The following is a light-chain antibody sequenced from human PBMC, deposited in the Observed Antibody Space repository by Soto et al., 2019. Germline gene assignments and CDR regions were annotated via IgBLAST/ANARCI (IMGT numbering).Light chain of an antibody. CDR3: QQYYSFPYT. CDR1: QGISSY. V-gene: IGKV1D-8*01. Sequence: IWLTQSPSLLSASTGDRVTISCLMSQGISSYLAWYQQKPGKAPELLIYAASTLQSGVPSRFSGSGSGTDFTLTISCLQSEDFATYYCQQYYSFPYTFGQGTKVDIK. CDR2: AAS. J-gene: IGKJ2*01.